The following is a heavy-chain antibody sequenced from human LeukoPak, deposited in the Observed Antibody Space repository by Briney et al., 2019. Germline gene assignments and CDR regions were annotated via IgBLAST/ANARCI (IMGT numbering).Heavy chain of an antibody. J-gene: IGHJ6*03. V-gene: IGHV4-59*12. Sequence: KPSETLSLTCTASGGSISNYYWSWIRQPPGRGLEWIGYIYYSGSTNYNPSLKGRVTISVDTSKNLFSLKLSSVTAADTATYYCATWTYSGFYLGVWGRGTTVTVSS. CDR2: IYYSGST. D-gene: IGHD5-12*01. CDR1: GGSISNYY. CDR3: ATWTYSGFYLGV.